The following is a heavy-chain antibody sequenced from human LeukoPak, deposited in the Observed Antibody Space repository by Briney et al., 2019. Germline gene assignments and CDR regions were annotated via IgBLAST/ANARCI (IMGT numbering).Heavy chain of an antibody. CDR3: AKKRGCDYCGSGSQPIDY. CDR2: ISYDGSNK. V-gene: IGHV3-30*18. J-gene: IGHJ4*02. D-gene: IGHD3-10*01. Sequence: GGSLRLSCAASGFTLSSYGMHWVRQAPGKGLEWVAVISYDGSNKYYADSVKGRFTISRDNSKNTLYLQMNSLRAEDTAVYYCAKKRGCDYCGSGSQPIDYWGQGTLVTVSS. CDR1: GFTLSSYG.